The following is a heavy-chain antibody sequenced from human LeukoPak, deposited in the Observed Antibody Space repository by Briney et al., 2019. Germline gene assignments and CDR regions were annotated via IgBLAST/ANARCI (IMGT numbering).Heavy chain of an antibody. CDR3: AKDASYSAGWYFDY. J-gene: IGHJ4*02. CDR2: FSGSGSGT. D-gene: IGHD1-26*01. V-gene: IGHV3-23*01. CDR1: GFTFSSYA. Sequence: PGGSLRLSCAASGFTFSSYAMNWVRQAPGKGLEGVRGFSGSGSGTDFSDSVRGRFTISRDNSKNTLYLQMNSLRAEDTAVYYCAKDASYSAGWYFDYWGQGTLVTVSS.